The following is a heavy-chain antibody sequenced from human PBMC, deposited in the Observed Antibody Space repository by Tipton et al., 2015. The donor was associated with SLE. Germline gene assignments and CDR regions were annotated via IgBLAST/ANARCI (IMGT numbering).Heavy chain of an antibody. CDR2: IYYSGST. J-gene: IGHJ6*02. CDR1: GGSISSSSYY. CDR3: ASLIVVVPAAISDYYYGMDV. D-gene: IGHD2-2*01. Sequence: TLSLTCTVSGGSISSSSYYWGWIRQPPGKGLEWIGSIYYSGSTNYNPSLKSRVTISVDTSKNQFSLKLSSVTAADTAVYYCASLIVVVPAAISDYYYGMDVWGQGTTVTVSS. V-gene: IGHV4-39*07.